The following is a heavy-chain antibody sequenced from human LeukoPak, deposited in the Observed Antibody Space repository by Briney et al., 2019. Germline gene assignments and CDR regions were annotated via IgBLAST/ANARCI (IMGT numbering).Heavy chain of an antibody. D-gene: IGHD3-16*01. V-gene: IGHV1-58*01. J-gene: IGHJ3*02. Sequence: ASVKVSCETSGFIFSTSAVQWVRQARGQGLEWVGWIVVGSGDTNYAQKFQERVTITRDMSTGTAYMDLSSLRSEDTAVYYCAARPGGYATFDIWGQGTMVTVSS. CDR3: AARPGGYATFDI. CDR1: GFIFSTSA. CDR2: IVVGSGDT.